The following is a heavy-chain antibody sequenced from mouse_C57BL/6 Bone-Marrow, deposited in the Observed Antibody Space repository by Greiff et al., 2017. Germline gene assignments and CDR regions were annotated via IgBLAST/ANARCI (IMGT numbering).Heavy chain of an antibody. CDR1: GYTFTSYW. Sequence: QVQLQQPGAELVKPGASVKVSCKASGYTFTSYWMHWVKQRPGQGLEWIGRIHPSDSDTNYNQKFMGKATLTVDKSSSTAYMQLSSLTSEDSAVYYCAIPLYYGSSPYWYFDVWGTGTTVTVSS. D-gene: IGHD1-1*01. V-gene: IGHV1-74*01. J-gene: IGHJ1*03. CDR2: IHPSDSDT. CDR3: AIPLYYGSSPYWYFDV.